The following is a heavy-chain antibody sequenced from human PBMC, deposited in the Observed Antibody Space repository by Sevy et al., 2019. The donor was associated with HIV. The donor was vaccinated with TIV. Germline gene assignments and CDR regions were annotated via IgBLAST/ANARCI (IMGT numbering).Heavy chain of an antibody. Sequence: GGSLRLSCAASGFSFNSYDMNWVRQAPGKGLEWVSSISSVSTIIYYGDSVRGRFSISRDNAKKSLYLQMNSLRVEDTAVYYCARVVGYVSGNYYKYYYDSDVWGQGTAVTVSS. V-gene: IGHV3-21*01. CDR3: ARVVGYVSGNYYKYYYDSDV. D-gene: IGHD3-10*01. CDR2: ISSVSTII. J-gene: IGHJ6*02. CDR1: GFSFNSYD.